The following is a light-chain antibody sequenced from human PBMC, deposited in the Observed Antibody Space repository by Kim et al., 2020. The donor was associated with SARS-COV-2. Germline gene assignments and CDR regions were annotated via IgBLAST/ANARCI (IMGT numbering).Light chain of an antibody. CDR1: QSVSSN. CDR2: GAS. CDR3: QQYNNWPRT. V-gene: IGKV3-15*01. J-gene: IGKJ1*01. Sequence: EIVMPQSPATLSVSPGERATLSCRASQSVSSNLVWYQQKPGQAPRLLIYGASTRVTGIPARFSGSGSGTEFTLTISSLQSEDFAVYYCQQYNNWPRTSGQGTKVDIK.